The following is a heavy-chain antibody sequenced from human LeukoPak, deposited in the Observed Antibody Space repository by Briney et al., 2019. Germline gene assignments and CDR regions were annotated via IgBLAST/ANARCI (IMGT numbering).Heavy chain of an antibody. V-gene: IGHV4-4*07. D-gene: IGHD5-18*01. CDR3: AREGPEYTAMAPFDY. J-gene: IGHJ4*02. CDR2: IYSSGGT. CDR1: GGSIRSYY. Sequence: SETLSLTCSVSGGSIRSYYWSWIRQPAGKGLEWIGRIYSSGGTNYNPSLKSRVTMSVDTSKNQFSLKLSSVTAADTAVYYCAREGPEYTAMAPFDYWGQGTLVTVSS.